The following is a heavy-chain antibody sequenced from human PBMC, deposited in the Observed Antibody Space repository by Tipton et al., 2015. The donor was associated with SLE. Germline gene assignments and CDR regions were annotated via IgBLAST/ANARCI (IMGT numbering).Heavy chain of an antibody. J-gene: IGHJ6*02. Sequence: SLRLSCAASGFTFSSYAMSWVRQAPGKGLEWVSTITDSGGSTYYADSVKGRFTISRDNSKNTLYLQMNSLRAEDTAVYYCARGDLNVWGQGTTVTVSS. CDR2: ITDSGGST. D-gene: IGHD2-21*01. V-gene: IGHV3-23*01. CDR1: GFTFSSYA. CDR3: ARGDLNV.